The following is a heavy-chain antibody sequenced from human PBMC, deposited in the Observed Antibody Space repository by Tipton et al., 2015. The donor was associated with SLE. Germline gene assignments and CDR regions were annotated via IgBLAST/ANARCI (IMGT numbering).Heavy chain of an antibody. D-gene: IGHD4-23*01. CDR2: INHSGST. Sequence: TLSLTCAVYGGSFSGYYWSWIRQPPGKGLEWIGEINHSGSTNSIPSLKSRVTISVDTSKNQFSLKLSSVTAADTAVYYCARAGGNLDAFDIWGQGTMVTVSS. J-gene: IGHJ3*02. CDR1: GGSFSGYY. CDR3: ARAGGNLDAFDI. V-gene: IGHV4-34*01.